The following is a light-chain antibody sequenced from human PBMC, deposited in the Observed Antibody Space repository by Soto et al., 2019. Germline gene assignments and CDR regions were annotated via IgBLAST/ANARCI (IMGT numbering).Light chain of an antibody. CDR3: QQLNSYPLT. J-gene: IGKJ3*01. CDR1: QGISSY. V-gene: IGKV1-9*01. Sequence: DIQLTQSPSFLSASVGDRVTITCRASQGISSYLAWYQQKPGKAPKLLIYAASTLQSGVPSRFSGSGSGTEFTLTISSLQPEDFATYYGQQLNSYPLTFGAGTKVDIE. CDR2: AAS.